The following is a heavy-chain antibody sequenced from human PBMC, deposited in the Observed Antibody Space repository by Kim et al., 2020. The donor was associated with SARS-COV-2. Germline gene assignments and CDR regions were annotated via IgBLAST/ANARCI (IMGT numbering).Heavy chain of an antibody. CDR1: GGSISSYY. Sequence: SETLSLTCTVSGGSISSYYWSWIRQPPGKGLEWIGYIYYSGSTNYNPSLKSRVTISVDTSKNQFSLKLSSVTAADTAVYYCARDRATELNYGMDVWGQGTTVTVSS. CDR2: IYYSGST. J-gene: IGHJ6*02. V-gene: IGHV4-59*01. CDR3: ARDRATELNYGMDV. D-gene: IGHD1-7*01.